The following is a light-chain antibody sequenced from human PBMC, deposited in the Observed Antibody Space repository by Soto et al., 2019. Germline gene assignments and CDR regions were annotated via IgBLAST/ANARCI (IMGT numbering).Light chain of an antibody. J-gene: IGLJ1*01. CDR2: EVS. CDR1: SSDVGSYNL. V-gene: IGLV2-23*02. Sequence: QSALTQPASVSGSPGQSITISCRGTSSDVGSYNLVSWYQQHPGKAPKLMIYEVSKRPSGLSNRFSGSKSGNTASLTISGLQAEDEADYYCCSYAGSSALYVFGTGTKVTVL. CDR3: CSYAGSSALYV.